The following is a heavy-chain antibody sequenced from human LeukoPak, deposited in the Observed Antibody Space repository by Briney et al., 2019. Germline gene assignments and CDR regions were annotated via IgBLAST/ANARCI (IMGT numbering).Heavy chain of an antibody. D-gene: IGHD3-10*01. CDR1: GFTSTTSW. V-gene: IGHV3-74*01. CDR3: ATSRGNWFDP. CDR2: INSDGSST. J-gene: IGHJ5*02. Sequence: PVGSPRHSSAPSGFTSTTSWMRWGRQALGERLVWVSRINSDGSSTIYADSVKGRFTISRDNAKNTIYLQMNSLRAEDTAVYYCATSRGNWFDPWGQGTLVTVSS.